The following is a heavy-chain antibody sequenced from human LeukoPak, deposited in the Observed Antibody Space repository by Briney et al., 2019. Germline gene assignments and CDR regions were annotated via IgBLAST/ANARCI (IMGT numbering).Heavy chain of an antibody. CDR1: GGSLSSYY. CDR2: IYTSGST. D-gene: IGHD1-26*01. J-gene: IGHJ4*02. Sequence: SETLSLTCTVSGGSLSSYYWSWIRQPAGKGLEWIGRIYTSGSTNYNPSLKSRVTMSVDTSKNQFSLKLSSVTAADTAVYYCARDLLVGATNGLDYWGQGTLVTVSS. V-gene: IGHV4-4*07. CDR3: ARDLLVGATNGLDY.